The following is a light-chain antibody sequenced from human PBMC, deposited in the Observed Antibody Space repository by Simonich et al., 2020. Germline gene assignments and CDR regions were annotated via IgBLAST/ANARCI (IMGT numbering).Light chain of an antibody. CDR2: GAS. CDR1: QSVSSSY. CDR3: QQYGSLLT. J-gene: IGKJ4*01. V-gene: IGKV3-20*01. Sequence: EIVLTQSPGTLSLSPGERATLSCRASQSVSSSYLAWYPQKPGQAPRLLIYGASSRATGIPDRFSGSGSGTDFTLTISRLEPEDFAVYYCQQYGSLLTFGGGTKVEIE.